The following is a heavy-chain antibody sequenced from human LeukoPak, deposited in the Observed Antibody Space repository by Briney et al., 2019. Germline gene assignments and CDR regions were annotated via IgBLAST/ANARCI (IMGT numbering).Heavy chain of an antibody. CDR3: AREANGYKFLDY. CDR2: INPSGGST. Sequence: ASVKVSCKASGYTFTSYYMHWVRQAPGQGLEWMGIINPSGGSTSYAQKFQGRVTLTRDTSTSTVYMELSSLRSEDTAVYYCAREANGYKFLDYWGQGTLVTVSS. V-gene: IGHV1-46*01. D-gene: IGHD1-1*01. CDR1: GYTFTSYY. J-gene: IGHJ4*02.